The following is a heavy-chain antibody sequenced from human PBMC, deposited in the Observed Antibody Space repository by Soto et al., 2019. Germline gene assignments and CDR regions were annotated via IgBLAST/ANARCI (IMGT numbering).Heavy chain of an antibody. V-gene: IGHV1-2*04. CDR2: INPNSGGT. CDR1: GYTFTGYC. CDR3: ARGRALKPGFTIFGVVIETLYGMDV. Sequence: ASVKVSCKASGYTFTGYCMHWVRQAPGQGLEWMGWINPNSGGTNYAQKFQGWVTMTRDTSISTAYMELSRLRSDDTAVYYCARGRALKPGFTIFGVVIETLYGMDVWGQGTTVTVSS. J-gene: IGHJ6*02. D-gene: IGHD3-3*01.